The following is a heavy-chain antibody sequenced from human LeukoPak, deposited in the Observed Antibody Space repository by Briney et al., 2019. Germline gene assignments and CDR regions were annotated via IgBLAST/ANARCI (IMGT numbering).Heavy chain of an antibody. D-gene: IGHD3-22*01. Sequence: SETLSLTCTVSGGSIGSHYWSWIRQPPGKGLEWIGYVFYSGTTNYNPSLKSRVTISVDTSKNQFSLKLSSVTAADTAVYFCARDYYDNRGEAFDIRGLGTMVTVSS. CDR3: ARDYYDNRGEAFDI. CDR2: VFYSGTT. V-gene: IGHV4-59*11. CDR1: GGSIGSHY. J-gene: IGHJ3*02.